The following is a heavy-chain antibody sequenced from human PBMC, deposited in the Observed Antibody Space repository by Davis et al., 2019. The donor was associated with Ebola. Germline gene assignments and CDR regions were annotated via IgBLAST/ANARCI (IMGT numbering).Heavy chain of an antibody. CDR2: ISADNGNT. J-gene: IGHJ4*02. Sequence: ASVTVSCKASGYTFTSHGISWVRQAPGQGLEWMGWISADNGNTIYAQKLQGRVTMTTDTSTSTAYMELRCLRSDDTAVYYCARGDNSYSSSRYYYVGAHFDSWGQRTLFTVSS. CDR3: ARGDNSYSSSRYYYVGAHFDS. D-gene: IGHD3-22*01. CDR1: GYTFTSHG. V-gene: IGHV1-18*04.